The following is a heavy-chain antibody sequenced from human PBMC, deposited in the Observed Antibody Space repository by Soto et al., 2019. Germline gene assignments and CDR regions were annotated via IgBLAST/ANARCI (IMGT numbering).Heavy chain of an antibody. CDR2: IYYSGST. V-gene: IGHV4-39*01. D-gene: IGHD6-13*01. Sequence: SETLSLTCTVSGGSISSSSYYWGWIRQPPGKGLEWIGSIYYSGSTYYNPSLKSRVTISVDTSKNQFSLKLSSVTAADTAVYYCARQIGAAAAPPYYMDVWGKGTTVTVSS. J-gene: IGHJ6*03. CDR3: ARQIGAAAAPPYYMDV. CDR1: GGSISSSSYY.